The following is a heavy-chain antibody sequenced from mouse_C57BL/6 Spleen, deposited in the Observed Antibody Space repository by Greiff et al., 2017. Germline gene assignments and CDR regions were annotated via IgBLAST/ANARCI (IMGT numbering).Heavy chain of an antibody. V-gene: IGHV1-55*01. J-gene: IGHJ1*03. Sequence: QVQLQQPGAELVKPGASVKMSCKASGYTFTSYWITWVKQRPGPGLEWIGDIYPGSGSTNYNEKFKSKATLTVDTSSSTAYMQLSSLTSEDSAVYYCARADYYGSSYWYFDVWGTGTTVTVSS. CDR1: GYTFTSYW. CDR3: ARADYYGSSYWYFDV. CDR2: IYPGSGST. D-gene: IGHD1-1*01.